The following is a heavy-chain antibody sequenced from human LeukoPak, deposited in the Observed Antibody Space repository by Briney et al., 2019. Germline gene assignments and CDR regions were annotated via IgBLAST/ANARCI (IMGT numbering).Heavy chain of an antibody. J-gene: IGHJ4*02. Sequence: SETLSLTCTVSGGSISSGGYYWGWIRQHPGKGLEWIGYIYYNGSTYYNPSLKSRVIISVDTSKNQFSLKLSSVTAADTAVYYCARDRGTRGAYYFGYWGQGTLVTVSS. CDR2: IYYNGST. CDR1: GGSISSGGYY. D-gene: IGHD3-10*01. V-gene: IGHV4-31*03. CDR3: ARDRGTRGAYYFGY.